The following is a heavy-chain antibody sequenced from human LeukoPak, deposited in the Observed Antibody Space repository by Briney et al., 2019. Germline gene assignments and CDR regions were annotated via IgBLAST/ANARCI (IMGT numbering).Heavy chain of an antibody. V-gene: IGHV3-30*18. CDR2: ISYDGSNK. CDR1: GFTFSSYG. D-gene: IGHD3-22*01. J-gene: IGHJ4*02. CDR3: AKAGIGSSGYLNFDY. Sequence: PGGSLRLSCAASGFTFSSYGMHWVRQAPGKGLEWVAVISYDGSNKYYADSVKSRFTISRDNSKNTLYLQMNSLRAEDTAVYYCAKAGIGSSGYLNFDYWGQGTLVTVSS.